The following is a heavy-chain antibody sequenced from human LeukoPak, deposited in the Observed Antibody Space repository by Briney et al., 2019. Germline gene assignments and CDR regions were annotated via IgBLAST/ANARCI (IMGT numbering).Heavy chain of an antibody. Sequence: SETLSLTCTVSGGSISSSSSYYWGWIRQPPGKGLEWIGSIYYSGSTYYNPSLKSRVTISVDTSKNQFSLKLSSVTAADTAVYYCARQIFGVVISFDYWGQGTLVTVSS. CDR1: GGSISSSSSYY. V-gene: IGHV4-39*01. D-gene: IGHD3-3*01. CDR2: IYYSGST. J-gene: IGHJ4*02. CDR3: ARQIFGVVISFDY.